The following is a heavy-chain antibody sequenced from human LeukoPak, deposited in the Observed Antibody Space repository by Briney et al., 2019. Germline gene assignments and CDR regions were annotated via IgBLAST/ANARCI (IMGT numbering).Heavy chain of an antibody. CDR3: ARGPFWSGYYDD. CDR2: LSGTGGST. D-gene: IGHD3-3*01. V-gene: IGHV3-23*01. Sequence: GGSLRLSCAASGFTFSNYAMSWVRQAPGKGLEWVSTLSGTGGSTYYADSVKGRFTISRDNAKNSLYLQMNSLRAEDTAIYYCARGPFWSGYYDDWGQGTLVTVSS. CDR1: GFTFSNYA. J-gene: IGHJ4*02.